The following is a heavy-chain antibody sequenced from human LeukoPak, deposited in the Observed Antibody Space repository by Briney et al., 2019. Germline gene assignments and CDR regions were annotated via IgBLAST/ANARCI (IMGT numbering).Heavy chain of an antibody. J-gene: IGHJ4*02. V-gene: IGHV3-23*01. CDR2: IGSDGDR. Sequence: PGGSLRLSCTASGFAFRSYAMAWVRQAPGKGLEGVAAIGSDGDRVHEDSVKGRFTISRDNSKSTLYLQMDNLRAEDTAVYFCAKSAGVATAYFDSWGQGALVTVSS. CDR1: GFAFRSYA. CDR3: AKSAGVATAYFDS. D-gene: IGHD5-12*01.